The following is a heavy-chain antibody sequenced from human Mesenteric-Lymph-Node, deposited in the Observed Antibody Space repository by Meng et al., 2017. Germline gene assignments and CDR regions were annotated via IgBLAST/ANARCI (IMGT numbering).Heavy chain of an antibody. Sequence: QVQRQQSGPGLVKPSDPLSLTCAVSGYSISSSNWWGWIRQPPGKGLEWIGYIYYSGKTFYTPSLRSRVTISIDTPSSQFFLMLASVTAADTAVYYCARERRHWYGSGSFDFWGQGTLVTVSS. CDR3: ARERRHWYGSGSFDF. CDR2: IYYSGKT. J-gene: IGHJ4*02. D-gene: IGHD3-10*01. V-gene: IGHV4-28*03. CDR1: GYSISSSNW.